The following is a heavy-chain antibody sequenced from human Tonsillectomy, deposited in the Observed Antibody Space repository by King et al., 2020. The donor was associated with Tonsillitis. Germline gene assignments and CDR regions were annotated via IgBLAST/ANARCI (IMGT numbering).Heavy chain of an antibody. CDR2: IYYSGTT. Sequence: QLQLQESGPGLVKPSETLSLTCTVSGGSISSSSYYWGWIRQPPGKGLEWIGSIYYSGTTYYNPSLKSRLTISVDTSKNQFSLKLSSVTAADTAVYYCARLWRLEATGGLWGQGTLVTVSS. D-gene: IGHD5-12*01. J-gene: IGHJ4*02. CDR1: GGSISSSSYY. V-gene: IGHV4-39*07. CDR3: ARLWRLEATGGL.